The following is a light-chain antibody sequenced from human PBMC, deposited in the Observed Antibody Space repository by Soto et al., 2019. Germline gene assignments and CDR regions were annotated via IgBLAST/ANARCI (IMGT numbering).Light chain of an antibody. CDR1: QGIGCC. Sequence: DIQMTPSPSSLSASVGARVTITCRARQGIGCCLNWYQQKPGTAPKLLIYAASSLQSGVPSRLSGSGSGTDFTLTISSLQPEECATYNCQQSYRNRWTVGQGTKVEIK. CDR2: AAS. CDR3: QQSYRNRWT. V-gene: IGKV1-39*01. J-gene: IGKJ1*01.